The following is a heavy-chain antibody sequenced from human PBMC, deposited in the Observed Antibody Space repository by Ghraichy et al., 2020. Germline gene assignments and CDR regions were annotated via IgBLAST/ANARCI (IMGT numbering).Heavy chain of an antibody. Sequence: GGSLRLSCSASGFTFSDYALHWVRQAPGKGLEYVSGISINGDMTYYADSVKGRFTISRDNSKNTVYLQTSSLRAEDTAVYYCVKDYRFQLKWGDSWGQGTLVTVSS. V-gene: IGHV3-64D*06. CDR1: GFTFSDYA. CDR3: VKDYRFQLKWGDS. J-gene: IGHJ4*02. D-gene: IGHD2-2*01. CDR2: ISINGDMT.